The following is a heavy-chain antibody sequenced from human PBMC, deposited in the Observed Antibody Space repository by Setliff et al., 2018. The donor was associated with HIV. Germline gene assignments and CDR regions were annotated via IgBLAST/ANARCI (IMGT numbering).Heavy chain of an antibody. CDR1: GGTLSNYV. J-gene: IGHJ3*02. Sequence: ASVKVSCKTSGGTLSNYVITWVRQAPGQGLEWMGVIIPMYNIPAYAQKFQGRVTFTADESTSTAYMELSSLSSEDTAVYYCARDQTGVAAAAFGGGSAWSDEGFEIWGQGTMGTVSS. CDR3: ARDQTGVAAAAFGGGSAWSDEGFEI. CDR2: IIPMYNIP. D-gene: IGHD6-13*01. V-gene: IGHV1-69*13.